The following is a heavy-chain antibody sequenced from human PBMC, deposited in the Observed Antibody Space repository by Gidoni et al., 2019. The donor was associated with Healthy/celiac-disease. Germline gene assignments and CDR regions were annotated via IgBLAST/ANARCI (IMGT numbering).Heavy chain of an antibody. CDR1: GVTFSSYA. V-gene: IGHV3-23*01. J-gene: IGHJ4*02. CDR3: AKDFSGELPRALY. D-gene: IGHD3-10*01. Sequence: EVQLWESGGGLVQPGGSLRLSCAASGVTFSSYAMSWVRQAPGKGLELVSAISGSGGSTYYADSVKGRFTISRDNSKNTLYLQMNSLRAEDTAVYYCAKDFSGELPRALYWGQGTLVTVSS. CDR2: ISGSGGST.